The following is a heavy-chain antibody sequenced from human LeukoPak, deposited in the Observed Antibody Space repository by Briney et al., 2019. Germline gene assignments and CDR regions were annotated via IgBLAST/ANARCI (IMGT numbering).Heavy chain of an antibody. D-gene: IGHD3-16*02. V-gene: IGHV3-53*01. Sequence: GGSLRLSCAASGFTVSSNYMNWVRQAPGKGLEWVSVSYSGGSSYYADSVKGRFTISRDNSKNTLYLQMNTLRAEDTAVYFCAREEHYRRYFALWGRGTLVTVSS. CDR1: GFTVSSNY. J-gene: IGHJ2*01. CDR2: SYSGGSS. CDR3: AREEHYRRYFAL.